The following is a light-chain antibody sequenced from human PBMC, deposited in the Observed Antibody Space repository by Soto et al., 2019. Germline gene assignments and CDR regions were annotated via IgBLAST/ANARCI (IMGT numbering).Light chain of an antibody. Sequence: DVVMTQSPRSLSVTPGQPASISCRSTQSLEDSDGNTYLNWFQQRPGQSPRRLIYKISNRDSGVPDRLSGSGSGTDFTLKISRAEAEDAGVFFCMQATLWPRTFGQGTKVEI. V-gene: IGKV2-30*01. CDR2: KIS. CDR3: MQATLWPRT. J-gene: IGKJ1*01. CDR1: QSLEDSDGNTY.